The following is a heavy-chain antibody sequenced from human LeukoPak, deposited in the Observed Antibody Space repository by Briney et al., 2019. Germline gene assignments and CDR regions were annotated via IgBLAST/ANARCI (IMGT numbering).Heavy chain of an antibody. D-gene: IGHD3-3*01. CDR1: GFTFSSYW. Sequence: GGSLRLSCAASGFTFSSYWMSWVRQAPGKGLEWVANIKQDGSEKYYVDSVKGRFTISRDNARNSLYLQMNSLRAEDTAVYYCAKDPGWTLGVVISDYWGQGTLVTVSS. CDR2: IKQDGSEK. J-gene: IGHJ4*02. CDR3: AKDPGWTLGVVISDY. V-gene: IGHV3-7*01.